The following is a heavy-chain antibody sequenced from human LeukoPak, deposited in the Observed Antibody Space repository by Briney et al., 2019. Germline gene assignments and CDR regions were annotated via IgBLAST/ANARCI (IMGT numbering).Heavy chain of an antibody. Sequence: GGSLRLSCAASGFTFSSYSVIWVRQAPGKGLEWVSSISSSSNYIYYADSVKGRFTISRDNAKNSLFLQMSSLRAEDTAVYYCARGIAVVRGAFDIWGQGTMVTVSS. CDR2: ISSSSNYI. CDR1: GFTFSSYS. D-gene: IGHD6-19*01. V-gene: IGHV3-21*01. J-gene: IGHJ3*02. CDR3: ARGIAVVRGAFDI.